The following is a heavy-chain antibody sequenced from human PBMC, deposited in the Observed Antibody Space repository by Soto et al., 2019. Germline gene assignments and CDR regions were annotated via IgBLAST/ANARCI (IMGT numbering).Heavy chain of an antibody. D-gene: IGHD3-22*01. CDR1: GFTFSTHA. Sequence: EVQLLESGGGLVRPGGSLRLSCAASGFTFSTHAMSWGRQAPGKGLEWVAVISGSGADTYYADAVKGRFTISRDNSKNTLYLQMNSLSAEDTALYYCAKGPYYYDNSGRPTGYFDYLGEGTLVTVSS. CDR2: ISGSGADT. V-gene: IGHV3-23*01. CDR3: AKGPYYYDNSGRPTGYFDY. J-gene: IGHJ4*02.